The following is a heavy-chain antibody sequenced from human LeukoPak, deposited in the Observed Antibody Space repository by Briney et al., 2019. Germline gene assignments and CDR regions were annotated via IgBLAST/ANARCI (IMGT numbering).Heavy chain of an antibody. J-gene: IGHJ4*02. V-gene: IGHV1-2*02. CDR3: ARDGGDGYNPDRPTD. D-gene: IGHD5-24*01. CDR2: INPNSGGT. Sequence: ASVKVSCKASGYTFTGYYMHWVRQAPGQGLEWMGWINPNSGGTNYAQKFQDRVTMTRDTSISTAYMELSRLRSDETAVYYCARDGGDGYNPDRPTDWGQGTLVTVSS. CDR1: GYTFTGYY.